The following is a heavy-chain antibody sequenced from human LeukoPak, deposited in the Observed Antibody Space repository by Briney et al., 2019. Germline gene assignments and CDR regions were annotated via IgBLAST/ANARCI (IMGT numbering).Heavy chain of an antibody. CDR2: INGGGSST. Sequence: GRSLRLSCAASGFTFSSYAMNWVRQAPGKGLEWVSAINGGGSSTYYADSVKGRFTISRDNSKNTLYLQMNSLRAEDTAVYYCAKPARTDYVDYWGQGTLVTVSS. CDR3: AKPARTDYVDY. CDR1: GFTFSSYA. J-gene: IGHJ4*02. D-gene: IGHD1-14*01. V-gene: IGHV3-23*01.